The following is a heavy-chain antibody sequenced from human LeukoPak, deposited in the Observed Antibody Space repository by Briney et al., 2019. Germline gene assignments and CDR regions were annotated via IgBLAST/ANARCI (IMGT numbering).Heavy chain of an antibody. CDR1: GGSISSSSYY. D-gene: IGHD5-18*01. CDR3: ARDGRQINTAMARYYFDY. Sequence: SETLSLTCTVSGGSISSSSYYWGWIRQPPGKGLEWIGSIYYSGSTYYNPSLKSRVTISVDTSKNQFSLKLSSVTAADTAVCYCARDGRQINTAMARYYFDYWGQGTLVTVSS. CDR2: IYYSGST. V-gene: IGHV4-39*07. J-gene: IGHJ4*02.